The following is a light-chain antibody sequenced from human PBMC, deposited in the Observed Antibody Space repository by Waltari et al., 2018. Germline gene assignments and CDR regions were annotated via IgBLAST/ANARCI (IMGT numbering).Light chain of an antibody. Sequence: EIVMTQSPATLSVSPGDTAPLPCRASKRVSSNLAWYQQKPGQAPRLLIYGAYTRATGIPARFSGSGSGTEFTLTISSLQSEDFAVYYCQQYNNWPPYTFGQGTKLEIK. CDR2: GAY. J-gene: IGKJ2*01. V-gene: IGKV3-15*01. CDR3: QQYNNWPPYT. CDR1: KRVSSN.